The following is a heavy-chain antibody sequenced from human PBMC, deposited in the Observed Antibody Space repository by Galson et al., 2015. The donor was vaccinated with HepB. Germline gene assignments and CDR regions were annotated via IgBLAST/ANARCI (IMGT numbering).Heavy chain of an antibody. CDR3: ARANNGYSYGYYYYGMDV. CDR2: IYHSGST. D-gene: IGHD5-18*01. V-gene: IGHV4-38-2*02. Sequence: SETLSLTCTVSGYSISSGYYWGWIRQPPGKGLEWIGSIYHSGSTYYNPSLKSRVTISVDTSKNQFSLKLSSVTAADTAVYYCARANNGYSYGYYYYGMDVWGQGTTVTVSS. CDR1: GYSISSGYY. J-gene: IGHJ6*02.